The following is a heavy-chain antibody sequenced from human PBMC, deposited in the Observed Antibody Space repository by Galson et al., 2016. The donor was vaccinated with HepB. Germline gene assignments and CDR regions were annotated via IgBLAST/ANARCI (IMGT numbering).Heavy chain of an antibody. CDR3: ARGAYTSGWYYNY. CDR2: INHNGAT. V-gene: IGHV4-34*01. Sequence: SETLSLTCAVSGGSFSSFFWTWLRQSPSKGLEWIGEINHNGATNYNPSLTSRLNISVDTSKSQFSLRLNSVTAADTGLYFCARGAYTSGWYYNYWGQGTLVTVSS. D-gene: IGHD6-19*01. J-gene: IGHJ4*02. CDR1: GGSFSSFF.